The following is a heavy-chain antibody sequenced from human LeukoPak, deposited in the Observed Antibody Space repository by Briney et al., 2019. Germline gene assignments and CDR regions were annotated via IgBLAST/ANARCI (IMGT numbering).Heavy chain of an antibody. D-gene: IGHD3-3*01. V-gene: IGHV1-69*04. CDR2: IIPILGIA. CDR1: GGTFSSYA. CDR3: ARDGGDFWGGYYFDY. J-gene: IGHJ4*02. Sequence: SVKVSCKASGGTFSSYAISWVRQAPGQGLEWMGRIIPILGIANYAQKFQGRVTITADKSTSTAYMELSSLRSEDTAVYYCARDGGDFWGGYYFDYWGQGTLVTVSS.